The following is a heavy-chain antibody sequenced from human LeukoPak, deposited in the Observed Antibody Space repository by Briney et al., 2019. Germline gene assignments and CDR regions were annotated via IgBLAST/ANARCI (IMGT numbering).Heavy chain of an antibody. CDR3: ARDPALIAVAGAGGAADY. J-gene: IGHJ4*02. V-gene: IGHV1-18*01. CDR2: ISAYNGNT. D-gene: IGHD6-19*01. Sequence: ASVKVSCKASGYTFSSYGISWVRQAPGQGLEWMGWISAYNGNTNYAQKLQGRVTMTTDTSTSTAYMELRSLRSDDTALYYCARDPALIAVAGAGGAADYWGQGTLVTVSS. CDR1: GYTFSSYG.